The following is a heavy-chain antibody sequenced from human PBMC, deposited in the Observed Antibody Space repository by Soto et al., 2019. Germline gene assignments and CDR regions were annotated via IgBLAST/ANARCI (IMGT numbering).Heavy chain of an antibody. CDR3: ARHESGYDFGGNYYYGMDV. CDR2: IDPSDSYT. CDR1: GYSFTSYW. D-gene: IGHD5-12*01. V-gene: IGHV5-10-1*01. J-gene: IGHJ6*02. Sequence: PGESLKISCKGSGYSFTSYWISWVRQMPGKGLEWMGRIDPSDSYTNYSPSFQGHVTISADKSISTAYLQWSSLKASDTAMYYCARHESGYDFGGNYYYGMDVWGQGTTVTVSS.